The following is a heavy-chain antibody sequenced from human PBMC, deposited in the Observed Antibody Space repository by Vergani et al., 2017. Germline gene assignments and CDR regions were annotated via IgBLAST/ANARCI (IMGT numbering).Heavy chain of an antibody. CDR2: INPNSGGT. V-gene: IGHV1-2*02. D-gene: IGHD2-15*01. Sequence: QVQLVQSGAEVMKPGASVKVSCKASGYTFTGYYMHWVRQAPGQGLEWMGWINPNSGGTNYAQKFQGRVTMTRDTSISTAYMELSRLRSDDTAVYYCARDGDIVVVVAAKYSEGMDVWGQGTTVTVSS. CDR1: GYTFTGYY. J-gene: IGHJ6*02. CDR3: ARDGDIVVVVAAKYSEGMDV.